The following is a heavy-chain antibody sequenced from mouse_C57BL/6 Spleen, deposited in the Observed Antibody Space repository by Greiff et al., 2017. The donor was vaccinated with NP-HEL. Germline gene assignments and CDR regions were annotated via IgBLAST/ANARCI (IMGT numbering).Heavy chain of an antibody. V-gene: IGHV1-15*01. Sequence: VQLQQSGAELVRPGASVTLSCKASGYTFTDYEMHWVKQTPVHGLEWIGAIDPATGGTAYNQKFKGKAILTADKSSSTAYMELRSLTSEDSAVYYCTEGGNYLPWFAYWGQGTLVTVSA. CDR3: TEGGNYLPWFAY. CDR1: GYTFTDYE. CDR2: IDPATGGT. D-gene: IGHD2-1*01. J-gene: IGHJ3*01.